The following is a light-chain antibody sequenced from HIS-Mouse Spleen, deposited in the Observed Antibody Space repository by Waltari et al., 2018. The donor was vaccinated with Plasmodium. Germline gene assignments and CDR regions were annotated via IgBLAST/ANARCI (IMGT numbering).Light chain of an antibody. CDR3: CSYAGSSTYV. Sequence: QSALTQPASVSGSPGQSITISCTGTSSAVGSYNLVSWYQQHPGKAPKLMIYEGSKRRSWVSNRFSGSKSGNTASLTIAGLQAEDEADYYCCSYAGSSTYVFGTGTKVTVL. CDR2: EGS. CDR1: SSAVGSYNL. J-gene: IGLJ1*01. V-gene: IGLV2-23*01.